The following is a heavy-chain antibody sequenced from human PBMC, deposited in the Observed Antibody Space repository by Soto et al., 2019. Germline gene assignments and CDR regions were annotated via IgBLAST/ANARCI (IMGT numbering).Heavy chain of an antibody. D-gene: IGHD3-10*01. J-gene: IGHJ2*01. V-gene: IGHV3-23*01. Sequence: EVQLLESGGGLVQPGGSLRLSCAGSGFTFGTYGMSWVRLAPGRGLEWVSAIKSGGETTYYPDSVKGRFTISRDNSKNTLYMQRNSLRAEDTAIYYCAKAPRGGHYGDWYFDLWGRGTLVTVSS. CDR3: AKAPRGGHYGDWYFDL. CDR2: IKSGGETT. CDR1: GFTFGTYG.